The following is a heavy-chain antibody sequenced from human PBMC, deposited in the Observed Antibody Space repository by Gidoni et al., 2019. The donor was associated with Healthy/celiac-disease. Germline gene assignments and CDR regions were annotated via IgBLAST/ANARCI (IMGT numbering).Heavy chain of an antibody. CDR1: GFTFSSYG. Sequence: QVQLVESGGGVVQPGRSLRLSCAASGFTFSSYGMHWVRQAPGKGLEWVAVIWYDGSNKYYADSVKGRFTISRDNSKNTLYLQMNSLRAEDTAVYYCARDRMTTVTNYYFDYWGQGTLVTVSS. D-gene: IGHD4-17*01. CDR2: IWYDGSNK. J-gene: IGHJ4*02. V-gene: IGHV3-33*01. CDR3: ARDRMTTVTNYYFDY.